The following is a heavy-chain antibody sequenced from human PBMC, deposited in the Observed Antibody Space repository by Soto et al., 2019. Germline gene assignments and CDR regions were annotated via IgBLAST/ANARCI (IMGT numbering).Heavy chain of an antibody. V-gene: IGHV1-18*01. D-gene: IGHD4-17*01. CDR1: GYTFTNFG. CDR3: ARGIKYGAYSRWFDP. Sequence: ASVKVSCKASGYTFTNFGISWVRQAPGQGLEWMGWISAYNGNTNYAQNFQGRVTMTTDTSTSTAYMELSSLRSEDSAVYFCARGIKYGAYSRWFDPWGQGTLVTVSS. CDR2: ISAYNGNT. J-gene: IGHJ5*02.